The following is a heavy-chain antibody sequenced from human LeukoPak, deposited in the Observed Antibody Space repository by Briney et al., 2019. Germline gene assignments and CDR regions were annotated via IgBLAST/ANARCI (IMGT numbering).Heavy chain of an antibody. CDR1: GFTFSSYG. CDR2: IRYDGSNK. CDR3: AKDGATNYGSGSFFYYYYYYMDV. V-gene: IGHV3-30*02. J-gene: IGHJ6*03. D-gene: IGHD3-10*01. Sequence: GGSLRLSCAASGFTFSSYGMHWVRQAPGKGLEWVAFIRYDGSNKYYADSVKGRFTISRDNSKNTLYLQMNSLRAEDTAVYYCAKDGATNYGSGSFFYYYYYYMDVWGKGTTVTISS.